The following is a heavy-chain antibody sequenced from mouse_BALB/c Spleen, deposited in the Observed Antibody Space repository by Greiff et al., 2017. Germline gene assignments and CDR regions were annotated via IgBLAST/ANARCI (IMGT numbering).Heavy chain of an antibody. CDR3: VRGRYEGYFDY. J-gene: IGHJ2*01. Sequence: QVQLKESGPGLVAPSQSLSITCTVSGFSLTSYDISWIRQPPGKGLEWLGVIWTGGGTNYNSAFMSRLSISKDNSKSQVFLKMNSLQTDDTAIYYCVRGRYEGYFDYWGQGTTLTVSS. CDR1: GFSLTSYD. CDR2: IWTGGGT. D-gene: IGHD2-14*01. V-gene: IGHV2-9-2*01.